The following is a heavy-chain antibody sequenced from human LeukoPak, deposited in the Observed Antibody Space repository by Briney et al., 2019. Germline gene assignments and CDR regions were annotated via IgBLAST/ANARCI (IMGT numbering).Heavy chain of an antibody. J-gene: IGHJ4*02. D-gene: IGHD3-22*01. Sequence: GGSLRLSCAASGFTFSSYAMSWVRQAPGKGLEWVSTISGSGASTYYADSVKGRFTISRDNSKNTLYLQMNSLRAEDTAVYYCVKYYDSSGSYYFDYWGQGILVTVSS. CDR2: ISGSGAST. CDR3: VKYYDSSGSYYFDY. CDR1: GFTFSSYA. V-gene: IGHV3-23*01.